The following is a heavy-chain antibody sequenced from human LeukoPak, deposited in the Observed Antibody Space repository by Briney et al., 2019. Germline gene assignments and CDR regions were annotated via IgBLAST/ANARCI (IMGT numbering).Heavy chain of an antibody. Sequence: SVKVSCRASGYTFTGYYMHWVRQAPGQGLEWMGWINPNSGGTNYAQKFQGRVTMTRDTSISTAYMELSRLRSDDTAVYYCARDSSLWFGELLADLWGRGTLVTVSS. V-gene: IGHV1-2*02. D-gene: IGHD3-10*01. CDR3: ARDSSLWFGELLADL. J-gene: IGHJ2*01. CDR2: INPNSGGT. CDR1: GYTFTGYY.